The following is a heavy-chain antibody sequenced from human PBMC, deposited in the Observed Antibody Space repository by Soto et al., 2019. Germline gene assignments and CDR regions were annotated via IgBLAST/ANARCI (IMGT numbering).Heavy chain of an antibody. CDR2: ISCSSGTI. D-gene: IGHD6-13*01. Sequence: GGSLRLSCAASGFTFDDYGMSWVRQAPGKGLEWISCISCSSGTIFHADSVKGRFTISRDNSKNTLYLQMNSLRAEDTAVYYCARDQLYSSSWSDYWGQGTLVTVSS. CDR1: GFTFDDYG. CDR3: ARDQLYSSSWSDY. V-gene: IGHV3-48*01. J-gene: IGHJ4*02.